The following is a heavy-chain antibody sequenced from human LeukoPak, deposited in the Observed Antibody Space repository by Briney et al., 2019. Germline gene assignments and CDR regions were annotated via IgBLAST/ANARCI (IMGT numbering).Heavy chain of an antibody. J-gene: IGHJ4*02. CDR3: ARTYYDILTGYYPLDY. Sequence: SETLSLTCTVSGGSISSITYYWGWIRQPPGKGLEWIGSIYYSGSTYYNPSLKSRVTISADTSKNQFSLKLSSVTAADTAVYYCARTYYDILTGYYPLDYWGQGTLVTVSS. V-gene: IGHV4-39*01. CDR2: IYYSGST. CDR1: GGSISSITYY. D-gene: IGHD3-9*01.